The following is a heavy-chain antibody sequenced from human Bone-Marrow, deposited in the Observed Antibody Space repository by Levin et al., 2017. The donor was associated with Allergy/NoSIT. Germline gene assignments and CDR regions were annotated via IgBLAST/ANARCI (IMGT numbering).Heavy chain of an antibody. CDR3: SRGGDYVWGSYRYKGDC. CDR2: ISYSGTT. Sequence: ASETLSLTCIVSGGSISSNEYYWGWIRQPPGKGLEWIGSISYSGTTYYSPSLKSRVTISVDTSKNQFSLKLSSVTAADTAVYYCSRGGDYVWGSYRYKGDCWGQGTLVSVSS. CDR1: GGSISSNEYY. V-gene: IGHV4-39*01. J-gene: IGHJ4*02. D-gene: IGHD3-16*02.